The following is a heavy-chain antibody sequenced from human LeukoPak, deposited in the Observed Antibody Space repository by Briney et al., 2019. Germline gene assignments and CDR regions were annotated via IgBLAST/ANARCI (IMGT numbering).Heavy chain of an antibody. CDR3: ARLLYYYDSSGYRAAFDI. CDR2: IYYSGST. D-gene: IGHD3-22*01. Sequence: SETLSLTCTVSGSSISSSSYYWGWIRQPPGKGLEWIGSIYYSGSTYYNPSLKSRVTISVDTSKNQFSLKLSSVTAADTAVYYCARLLYYYDSSGYRAAFDIWGQGTMVTVSS. V-gene: IGHV4-39*01. J-gene: IGHJ3*02. CDR1: GSSISSSSYY.